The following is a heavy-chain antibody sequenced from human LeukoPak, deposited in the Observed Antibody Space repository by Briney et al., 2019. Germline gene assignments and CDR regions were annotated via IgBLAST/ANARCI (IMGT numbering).Heavy chain of an antibody. V-gene: IGHV4-34*01. J-gene: IGHJ6*03. D-gene: IGHD5-12*01. CDR2: INHSGST. CDR1: GGSFSGYY. Sequence: SETLSLTCAVYGGSFSGYYWSWIRQPPGKGLEWIGEINHSGSTNYNPSLKSRVTISVDTSKNQFSLKLSSVTAADTAVYYCARLPGGLGYRYYYYYYMDVWGKGTTVTISS. CDR3: ARLPGGLGYRYYYYYYMDV.